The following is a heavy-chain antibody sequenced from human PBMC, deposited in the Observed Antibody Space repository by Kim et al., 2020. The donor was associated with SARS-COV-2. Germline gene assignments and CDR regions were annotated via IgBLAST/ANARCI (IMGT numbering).Heavy chain of an antibody. Sequence: GHSVRGLLTISRDNSENTLYLQMNRLRGEDTAVYYCARGDYNLNYYHGLDVWGQGTTVTVSS. CDR3: ARGDYNLNYYHGLDV. D-gene: IGHD2-21*01. V-gene: IGHV3-30*02. J-gene: IGHJ6*01.